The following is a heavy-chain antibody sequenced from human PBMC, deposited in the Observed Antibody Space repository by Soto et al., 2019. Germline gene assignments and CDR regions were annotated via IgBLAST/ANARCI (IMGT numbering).Heavy chain of an antibody. V-gene: IGHV4-31*03. J-gene: IGHJ6*03. CDR2: IYYSGST. CDR3: ARDNMGTTGYYYYYMDV. CDR1: GGSISSGGYY. Sequence: SETLSLTCTVSGGSISSGGYYWSWIRQHPGKGLEWIGYIYYSGSTYYNPSLKSRVTISVDTSKNQFSLKLSSVTAADTAVYYCARDNMGTTGYYYYYMDVWGKGTTVTVSS. D-gene: IGHD1-7*01.